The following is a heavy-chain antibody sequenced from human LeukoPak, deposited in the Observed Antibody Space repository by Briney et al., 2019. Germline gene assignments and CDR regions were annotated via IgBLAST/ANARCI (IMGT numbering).Heavy chain of an antibody. CDR3: ARVRSGWMGIDY. J-gene: IGHJ4*02. D-gene: IGHD6-19*01. CDR1: GYTFTSYY. Sequence: ASVKVPCKASGYTFTSYYMHWVRQAPGQGLEWMGIINPSGGSTSYAQKFQGRVTMTRDTSTSTVYMELSSLRSEDTAVYYCARVRSGWMGIDYWGQGTLVTVSS. V-gene: IGHV1-46*01. CDR2: INPSGGST.